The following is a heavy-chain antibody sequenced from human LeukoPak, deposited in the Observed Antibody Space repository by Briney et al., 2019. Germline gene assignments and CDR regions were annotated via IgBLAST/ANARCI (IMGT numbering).Heavy chain of an antibody. Sequence: SETLSPTCTVSGGSISSSSYYWGWIRQPPGKGLEWIGSVYYSGTTSYNPSLKSRVTISVDTSKNQFSLKLSSVTAADTAVYYCARHQYYYDSSGYYPDYWGQGTLVTVSS. V-gene: IGHV4-39*01. CDR1: GGSISSSSYY. CDR2: VYYSGTT. CDR3: ARHQYYYDSSGYYPDY. D-gene: IGHD3-22*01. J-gene: IGHJ4*02.